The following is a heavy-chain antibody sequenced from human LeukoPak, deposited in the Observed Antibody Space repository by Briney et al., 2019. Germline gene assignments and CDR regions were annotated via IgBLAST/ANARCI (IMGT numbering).Heavy chain of an antibody. D-gene: IGHD4-17*01. CDR1: GFTFSSYA. V-gene: IGHV3-30-3*01. Sequence: GGSLRLSCAASGFTFSSYAMHWVRQAPGKGLEWVAVISYDGSNKYYADSVRGRFTIPRDNSKNTLYLQMNSLRAEDTAVYYCARGGSTVSLYNWFDPWGQGTLVTVSS. CDR3: ARGGSTVSLYNWFDP. J-gene: IGHJ5*02. CDR2: ISYDGSNK.